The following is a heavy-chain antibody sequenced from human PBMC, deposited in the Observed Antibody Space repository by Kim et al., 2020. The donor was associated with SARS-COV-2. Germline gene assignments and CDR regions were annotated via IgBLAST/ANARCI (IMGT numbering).Heavy chain of an antibody. V-gene: IGHV1-46*01. CDR2: NRSGGGT. Sequence: NRSGGGTNYAQKFQARVTMTGDPSTNTVYMALSSLRSDDTAVYYCAKEGGHWGQGTLVTVSS. J-gene: IGHJ4*02. D-gene: IGHD3-16*01. CDR3: AKEGGH.